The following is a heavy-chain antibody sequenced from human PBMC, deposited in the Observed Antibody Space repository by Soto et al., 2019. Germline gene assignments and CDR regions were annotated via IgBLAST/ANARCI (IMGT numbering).Heavy chain of an antibody. CDR3: ARHPERIAQIGWFDP. Sequence: PGGSMRLSCAASVFPFSSYSMNWVRQAPGKGLEWVSYISSSSSTIYYADSVKGRFTISRDNAKNSLYLQMNSLRAEDTAVYYCARHPERIAQIGWFDPWGQGTLVTVSS. V-gene: IGHV3-48*01. CDR1: VFPFSSYS. CDR2: ISSSSSTI. J-gene: IGHJ5*02. D-gene: IGHD6-13*01.